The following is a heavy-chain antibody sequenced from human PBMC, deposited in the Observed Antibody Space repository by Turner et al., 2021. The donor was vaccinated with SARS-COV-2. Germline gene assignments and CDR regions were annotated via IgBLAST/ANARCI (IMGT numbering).Heavy chain of an antibody. CDR3: ARDHGYRAQVGYYGMGV. J-gene: IGHJ6*02. V-gene: IGHV3-30*03. CDR2: ISYDGSNK. D-gene: IGHD1-1*01. Sequence: QVQLVESGGGVVQPGRSLILSCAASGFTFSSSGMHWVRQAPGKGLEWVAVISYDGSNKYYADSVKGRFTISRDNAKNSLYLQMNSLRAEDTAVYYCARDHGYRAQVGYYGMGVWGQGTTVTVSS. CDR1: GFTFSSSG.